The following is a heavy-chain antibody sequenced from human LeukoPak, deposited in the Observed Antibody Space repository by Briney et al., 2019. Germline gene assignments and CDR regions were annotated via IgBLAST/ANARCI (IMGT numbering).Heavy chain of an antibody. CDR1: GFTFDDYA. J-gene: IGHJ1*01. D-gene: IGHD3-22*01. V-gene: IGHV3-9*01. CDR2: ISWNSGSI. Sequence: PGGSLRLSCAASGFTFDDYAMHWVRQAPGKGLEWVSGISWNSGSIGYADSVKGRFTISRDNAKNSLYLQMNSLRAEDTALYYCAKGYYDSSGYAFQHWSQGTLVTVSS. CDR3: AKGYYDSSGYAFQH.